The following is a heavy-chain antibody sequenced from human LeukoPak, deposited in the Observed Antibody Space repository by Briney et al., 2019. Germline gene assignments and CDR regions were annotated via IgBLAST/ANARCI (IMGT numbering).Heavy chain of an antibody. D-gene: IGHD3-16*01. CDR2: INPDSGDT. V-gene: IGHV1-2*05. J-gene: IGHJ6*03. CDR3: AGGGGGSGPYFYHYYMDV. Sequence: ASVKVSCKASGYTFTGYYIHWVRQAPGQGPEWMGRINPDSGDTNYAQKFQGRVTMSRDTSISTAYMELSKLTSDDTDLYFCAGGGGGSGPYFYHYYMDVWGKGTTVTVSS. CDR1: GYTFTGYY.